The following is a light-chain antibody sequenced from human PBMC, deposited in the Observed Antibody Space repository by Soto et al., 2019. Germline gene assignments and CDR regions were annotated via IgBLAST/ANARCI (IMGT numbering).Light chain of an antibody. CDR2: GAS. CDR1: QSVSSSY. Sequence: EIVLTQSPGTLSLSPGERANISCRASQSVSSSYLAWYQQKPGQAPRLLIYGASSRATGIPDRFSGSGSGTDFTLTISRLEPEDFAVYYCQQYGSSPPYTFGQGTKLEIK. J-gene: IGKJ2*01. CDR3: QQYGSSPPYT. V-gene: IGKV3-20*01.